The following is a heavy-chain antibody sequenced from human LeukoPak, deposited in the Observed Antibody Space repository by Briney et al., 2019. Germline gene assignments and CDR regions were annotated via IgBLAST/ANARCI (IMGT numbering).Heavy chain of an antibody. D-gene: IGHD4-17*01. V-gene: IGHV1-69*08. CDR1: GGTLSNHI. J-gene: IGHJ4*02. CDR2: IIPILDTT. Sequence: SVKVSCKASGGTLSNHIITWVRQAPGQGLEWLGRIIPILDTTNYAQKFQDRVTITADKSTSTVYMELSSLTSDDTATHYCARDHLSGYGDLDYWGQGTLVTVSS. CDR3: ARDHLSGYGDLDY.